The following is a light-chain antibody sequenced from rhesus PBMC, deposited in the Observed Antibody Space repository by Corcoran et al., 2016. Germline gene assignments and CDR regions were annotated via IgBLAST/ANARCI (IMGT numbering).Light chain of an antibody. J-gene: IGKJ3*01. CDR3: LQYHNTPLT. CDR1: QGITTH. V-gene: IGKV1-43*01. CDR2: AAS. Sequence: DIQMTQSPSPLSASVGDRVTITCRASQGITTHLNWYQQKPGKPPKRLIYAASSLESGVPSRFSGSGAGTDFTLTLSSLQPEDFATYYCLQYHNTPLTFGPGTKLDIK.